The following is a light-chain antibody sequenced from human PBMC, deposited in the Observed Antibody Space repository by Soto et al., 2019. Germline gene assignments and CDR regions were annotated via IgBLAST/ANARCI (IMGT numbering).Light chain of an antibody. Sequence: ENVLTQSPGTLSLSPGERATLSCRASQSLSSGYLAWYQQKPGQAPRLLIYGASNRATGIPDRFSGSGSGTDFSLTISRLEPDDFAVYYCQQYGSSPLTFGGGTKVDIK. CDR1: QSLSSGY. CDR2: GAS. J-gene: IGKJ4*02. CDR3: QQYGSSPLT. V-gene: IGKV3-20*01.